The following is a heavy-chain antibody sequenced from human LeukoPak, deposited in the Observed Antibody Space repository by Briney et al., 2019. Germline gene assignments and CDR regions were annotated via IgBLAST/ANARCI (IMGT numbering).Heavy chain of an antibody. D-gene: IGHD6-19*01. Sequence: GASVKASCKASGYTFTSYDINWVRQATGQGLEWMGWMNPNSGNTGYAQKFQGRVTMTRNTSISTAYMELSSLRSEDTAVYYCATYSSGWYDGVFWGQGTLVTVSS. CDR3: ATYSSGWYDGVF. CDR2: MNPNSGNT. J-gene: IGHJ4*02. CDR1: GYTFTSYD. V-gene: IGHV1-8*01.